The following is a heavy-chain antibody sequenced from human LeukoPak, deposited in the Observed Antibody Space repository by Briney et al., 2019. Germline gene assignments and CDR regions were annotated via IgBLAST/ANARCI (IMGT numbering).Heavy chain of an antibody. CDR2: IYYSGST. CDR3: ARNRGVCSGGSCYSYWFDP. Sequence: PSESLSLTCTVSGYSISSGYYWSWIRQPPGKGLEWIGYIYYSGSTNYNPSLKSRVTISVDTSKNQFSLKLSSVTAADTAVYYCARNRGVCSGGSCYSYWFDPWGQGTLVTVSS. J-gene: IGHJ5*02. V-gene: IGHV4-61*01. D-gene: IGHD2-15*01. CDR1: GYSISSGYY.